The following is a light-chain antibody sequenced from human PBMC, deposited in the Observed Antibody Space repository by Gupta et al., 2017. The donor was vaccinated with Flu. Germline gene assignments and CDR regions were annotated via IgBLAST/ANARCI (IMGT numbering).Light chain of an antibody. CDR2: DDT. J-gene: IGLJ1*01. Sequence: SYVLTQPPSVSVAPGQTATITCGGDKIGSKSVHWYQQKPGQAPVLVLYDDTDRPSGIPERFSGSNSGNTATLTISRVEGGDEAVYYCQVWDTDFDHQVFGAGTKVTV. V-gene: IGLV3-21*02. CDR3: QVWDTDFDHQV. CDR1: KIGSKS.